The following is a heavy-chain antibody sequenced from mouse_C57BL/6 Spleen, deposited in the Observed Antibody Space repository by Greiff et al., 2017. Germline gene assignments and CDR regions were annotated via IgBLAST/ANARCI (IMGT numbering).Heavy chain of an antibody. J-gene: IGHJ3*01. CDR3: ARCGDYGSSPGWAY. CDR1: GYTFTSYW. D-gene: IGHD1-1*01. CDR2: IDPSDSYT. V-gene: IGHV1-50*01. Sequence: QVQLQQPGAELVKPGASVKLSCKASGYTFTSYWVQWVQQRPGQGLEWLGEIDPSDSYTNYNQKLKGKATVTVDTSSSTAYMQLSSLTSEVSAVYYCARCGDYGSSPGWAYWGQGTLVTVSA.